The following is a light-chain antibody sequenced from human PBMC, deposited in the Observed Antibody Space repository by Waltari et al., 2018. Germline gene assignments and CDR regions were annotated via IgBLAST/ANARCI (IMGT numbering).Light chain of an antibody. V-gene: IGLV10-54*04. CDR1: NNNVGNQG. CDR2: RNN. CDR3: SAWDSNLSAWV. Sequence: QAGLTQPPSVSKGLGQTAPLTCTGHNNNVGNQGAAWLQQHQGHPPKLLSYRNNNRPSGISEKFSASRSGNTASLTITGLQPEDEADYYCSAWDSNLSAWVFGVGTKLTVL. J-gene: IGLJ3*02.